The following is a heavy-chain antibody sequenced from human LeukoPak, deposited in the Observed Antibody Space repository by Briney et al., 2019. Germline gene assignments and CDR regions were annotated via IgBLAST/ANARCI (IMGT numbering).Heavy chain of an antibody. V-gene: IGHV3-15*01. J-gene: IGHJ6*03. CDR1: GFPFTNAW. Sequence: GGSLRLSCVVSGFPFTNAWMSWVRQAPGKGLEWVGRIRSKTDGGTADYAAPVRGRFTMWRDDARSALYLQMNSLQTEDTAVYYCTPDLMDVWGKGTTVTVSS. CDR3: TPDLMDV. CDR2: IRSKTDGGTA.